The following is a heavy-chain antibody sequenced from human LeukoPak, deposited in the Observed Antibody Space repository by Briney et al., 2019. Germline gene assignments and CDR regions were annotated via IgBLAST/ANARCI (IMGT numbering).Heavy chain of an antibody. V-gene: IGHV3-21*01. CDR2: ISSSSSYI. CDR1: GFTFSNYA. D-gene: IGHD3-10*01. J-gene: IGHJ4*02. Sequence: GGSLRLSCAATGFTFSNYAIHWGRQAPGKGLEWVSSISSSSSYIYYADSVKGRFTISRDNAKNSLYLQMNSLRAEDTAVYYCARDLNYYGSGIWGQGTLVTVSS. CDR3: ARDLNYYGSGI.